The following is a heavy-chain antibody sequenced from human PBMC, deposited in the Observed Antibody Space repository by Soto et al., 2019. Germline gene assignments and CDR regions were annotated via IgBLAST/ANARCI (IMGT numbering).Heavy chain of an antibody. Sequence: GGSLRLSCAASGFTFSSYGMHWVRQAPGKGLEWVAVIWYDGSNKYYADSVKGRFTISRDNSKNTLYLQMNSLRAEDTAVYYCARDGNTYYYDSSGYYAFFDYWGQGTLVTVSS. D-gene: IGHD3-22*01. CDR3: ARDGNTYYYDSSGYYAFFDY. J-gene: IGHJ4*02. CDR2: IWYDGSNK. V-gene: IGHV3-33*01. CDR1: GFTFSSYG.